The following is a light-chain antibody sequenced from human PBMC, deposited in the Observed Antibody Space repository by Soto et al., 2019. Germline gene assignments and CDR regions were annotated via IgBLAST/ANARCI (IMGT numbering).Light chain of an antibody. CDR2: GAS. Sequence: EIVLTQSPGTLSLSPGERATLSCRASQSVSRSYLAWYQQKPGEAPRLLIYGASSRATGSPDRFSGSGSGTDFTLTISRLEPGDFAVYYCQQYGSSLYTFGQGTKLEIK. CDR3: QQYGSSLYT. V-gene: IGKV3-20*01. CDR1: QSVSRSY. J-gene: IGKJ2*01.